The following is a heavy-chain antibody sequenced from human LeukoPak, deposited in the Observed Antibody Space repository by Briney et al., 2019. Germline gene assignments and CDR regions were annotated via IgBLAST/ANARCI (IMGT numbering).Heavy chain of an antibody. CDR2: IKSKTDGGTT. J-gene: IGHJ4*02. CDR1: GFTFSNAW. D-gene: IGHD2-21*01. Sequence: GGSLRLCCAASGFTFSNAWMSWVRQAPGKGLEWVGRIKSKTDGGTTDYAAPVKGRFTISRDDSKNTLYLQMNSLKTEDTAVYYCTTDRYSLYYFDYWGQGTLVTVSS. CDR3: TTDRYSLYYFDY. V-gene: IGHV3-15*01.